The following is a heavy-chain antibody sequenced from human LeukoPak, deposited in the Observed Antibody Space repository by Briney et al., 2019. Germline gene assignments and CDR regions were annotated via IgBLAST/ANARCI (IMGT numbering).Heavy chain of an antibody. Sequence: GASVKVSCKASGGTFSSYAISWVRQAPGQGLEWMGGIIPIFGTANYAQKFQGRVTITADESTSTAYMELSSLRSEDTAVYYCARAPGYSSGWYEDNWFDPWGQGTLVTVSS. D-gene: IGHD6-19*01. V-gene: IGHV1-69*13. CDR2: IIPIFGTA. CDR1: GGTFSSYA. CDR3: ARAPGYSSGWYEDNWFDP. J-gene: IGHJ5*02.